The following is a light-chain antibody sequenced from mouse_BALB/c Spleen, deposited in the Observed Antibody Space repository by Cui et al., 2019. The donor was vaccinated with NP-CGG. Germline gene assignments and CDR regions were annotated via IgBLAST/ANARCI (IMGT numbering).Light chain of an antibody. CDR1: TGAVTTSNY. CDR3: ALWYSNHWV. CDR2: GTN. J-gene: IGLJ1*01. V-gene: IGLV1*01. Sequence: QAVVTQDSAICTSPGETVTLTCRSSTGAVTTSNYANWVQEKPDHLFTGLIGGTNNRAPGVPARFSGSLIGDKAALTITGAQTEDEAIYFCALWYSNHWVFGGGTKLTVL.